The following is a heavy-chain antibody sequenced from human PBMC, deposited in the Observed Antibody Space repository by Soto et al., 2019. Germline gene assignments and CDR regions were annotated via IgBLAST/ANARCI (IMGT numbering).Heavy chain of an antibody. Sequence: PSETLSLTCAVYGGSFSGYYWSWIRQPPGKGLEWIGEINHSGSTNYNPSLKSRVTISVDTSKNQFSLKLSSVTAADTAVYYCARCLRRGAALRNNWFDPWGQGTLVTVSS. CDR3: ARCLRRGAALRNNWFDP. J-gene: IGHJ5*02. CDR1: GGSFSGYY. V-gene: IGHV4-34*01. CDR2: INHSGST. D-gene: IGHD6-6*01.